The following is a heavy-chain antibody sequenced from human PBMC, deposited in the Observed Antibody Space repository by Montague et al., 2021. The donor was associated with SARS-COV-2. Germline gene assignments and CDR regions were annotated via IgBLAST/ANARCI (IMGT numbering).Heavy chain of an antibody. V-gene: IGHV4-39*01. D-gene: IGHD1-7*01. CDR1: GGSISGSNYY. J-gene: IGHJ4*02. CDR3: ARLLLELPGDY. CDR2: IYYSGST. Sequence: SETLSLTCTVSGGSISGSNYYWAWIRQPSGKGLEWIGSIYYSGSTYDNPSLKSRVSISVDTSKNQFSLKLNSVTAADTAVYYCARLLLELPGDYWGQGTLVTVSS.